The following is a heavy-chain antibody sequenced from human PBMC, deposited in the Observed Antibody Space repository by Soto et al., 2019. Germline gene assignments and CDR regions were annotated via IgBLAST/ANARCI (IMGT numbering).Heavy chain of an antibody. CDR2: IKPDGSEK. CDR3: ARDAERGLDT. V-gene: IGHV3-7*01. Sequence: EVQLVESGGGLVQPGGSLRLSCEASAFTLSSYWMRWGCQAPGKGLGWVANIKPDGSEKYFVDSVKGWFTISRDNTKNSLSLQLSTWRPEDTAIYDCARDAERGLDTWGQGTRVTVSS. J-gene: IGHJ3*02. CDR1: AFTLSSYW. D-gene: IGHD1-1*01.